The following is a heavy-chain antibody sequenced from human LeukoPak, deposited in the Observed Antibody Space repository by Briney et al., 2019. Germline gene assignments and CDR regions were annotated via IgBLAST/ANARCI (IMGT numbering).Heavy chain of an antibody. CDR2: IILIFGTA. J-gene: IGHJ5*02. CDR1: GGTFSSYA. D-gene: IGHD3-16*01. Sequence: ASVKVSCKASGGTFSSYAISWVRQAPGQGLEWMGGIILIFGTANYAQKFQGRVTITADESTSTAYMELSSLRSEDTAVYYCARDAQSGSYAYGDNWFDPWGQGTLVTVSS. V-gene: IGHV1-69*01. CDR3: ARDAQSGSYAYGDNWFDP.